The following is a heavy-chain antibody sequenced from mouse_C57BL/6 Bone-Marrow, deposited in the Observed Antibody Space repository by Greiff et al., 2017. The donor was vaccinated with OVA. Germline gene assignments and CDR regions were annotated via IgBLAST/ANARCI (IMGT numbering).Heavy chain of an antibody. CDR1: GYTFTGYW. Sequence: QVQLKESGAELMKPGASVKLSCKATGYTFTGYWIEWVKQRPGHGLEWIGEILPGSGSTNYNEKFKGKATFTADTSSNTAYMQLSSLTTEDSAIYYCARWDTTVVAHFDYWGQGTTLTVSS. CDR2: ILPGSGST. V-gene: IGHV1-9*01. D-gene: IGHD1-1*01. J-gene: IGHJ2*01. CDR3: ARWDTTVVAHFDY.